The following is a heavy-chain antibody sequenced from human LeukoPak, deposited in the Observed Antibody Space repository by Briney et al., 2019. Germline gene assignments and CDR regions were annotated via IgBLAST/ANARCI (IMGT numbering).Heavy chain of an antibody. D-gene: IGHD4-17*01. J-gene: IGHJ6*03. CDR1: GGSFSGYY. CDR3: ARDADSKTTVTKGGGYYYYMDV. V-gene: IGHV4-34*01. CDR2: INHSGST. Sequence: PSETLSLTCAVYGGSFSGYYWSWIRQPPGKGLEWIGEINHSGSTNYNPSLKSRVTISVDTSKNQFSPKLSSVTAADTAVYYCARDADSKTTVTKGGGYYYYMDVWGKGTTVTVSS.